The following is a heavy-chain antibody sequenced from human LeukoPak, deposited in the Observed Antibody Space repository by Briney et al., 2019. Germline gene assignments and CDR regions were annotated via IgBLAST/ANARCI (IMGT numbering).Heavy chain of an antibody. CDR3: VSGSGSYLGHYYYYYMDV. V-gene: IGHV1-69*05. J-gene: IGHJ6*03. CDR2: IIPIFGTA. Sequence: SVKVSCKASGGTFSSYAISWVRQAPGQGLEWMGGIIPIFGTANYAQKFQGRVTITTDESTSTAYMELSSLRSEDTAVYYCVSGSGSYLGHYYYYYMDVWGKGTTVTVSS. CDR1: GGTFSSYA. D-gene: IGHD3-10*01.